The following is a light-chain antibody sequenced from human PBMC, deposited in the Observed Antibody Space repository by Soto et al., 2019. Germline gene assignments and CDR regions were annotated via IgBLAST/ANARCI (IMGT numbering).Light chain of an antibody. Sequence: ALPLTQSPSSLSASVGDRVTITCRASQGISSALAWYQQKPGKAPKLLIYDASSLESGVPSRFSGSGSGTDFTLTISSLQPEDFATYYCQQFNSRVTFGQGTRLEIK. V-gene: IGKV1-13*02. CDR1: QGISSA. J-gene: IGKJ5*01. CDR3: QQFNSRVT. CDR2: DAS.